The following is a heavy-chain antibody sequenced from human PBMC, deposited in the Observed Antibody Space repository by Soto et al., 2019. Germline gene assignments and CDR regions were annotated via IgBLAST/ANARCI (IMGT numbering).Heavy chain of an antibody. CDR3: AKVRILTTSSYFDY. CDR2: IIPIFGTA. CDR1: GGTFSSYA. Sequence: QVQLVQSGAEVKKPGSSVKVSCKASGGTFSSYAISWVRQAPGQGLEWMGGIIPIFGTANYAQKFQGRVTITADESMGTAYRELSRLRSEDTSVYYCAKVRILTTSSYFDYWGQGTLATVSS. J-gene: IGHJ4*02. D-gene: IGHD3-9*01. V-gene: IGHV1-69*12.